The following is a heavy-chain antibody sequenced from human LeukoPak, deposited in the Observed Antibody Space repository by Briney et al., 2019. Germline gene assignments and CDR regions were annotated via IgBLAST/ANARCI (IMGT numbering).Heavy chain of an antibody. D-gene: IGHD3-3*01. CDR2: ISAYNGNT. Sequence: ASVKVSCKASGYTFTSYYMHWVRQAPGQGLEWMGWISAYNGNTNYAQKLQGRVTMTTDTSTSTAYMELRSLRSDDTAVYYCARDLPHSYYDFWSSYYRGDYWGQGTLVTVSS. CDR3: ARDLPHSYYDFWSSYYRGDY. V-gene: IGHV1-18*04. CDR1: GYTFTSYY. J-gene: IGHJ4*02.